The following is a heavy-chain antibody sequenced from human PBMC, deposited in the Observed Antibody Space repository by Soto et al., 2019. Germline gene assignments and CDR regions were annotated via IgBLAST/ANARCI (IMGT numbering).Heavy chain of an antibody. J-gene: IGHJ4*02. CDR1: GYTLTSYG. V-gene: IGHV1-18*01. CDR3: ARDSGYCSGGSCKFDY. D-gene: IGHD2-15*01. Sequence: ASVKVSCKASGYTLTSYGISWVRQAPGQGLEWMGWISAYNGNTNYAQKLQGRVTMTTDTSTSTAYMELRSLRSDDTAVYCCARDSGYCSGGSCKFDYWGQGTLVTVSS. CDR2: ISAYNGNT.